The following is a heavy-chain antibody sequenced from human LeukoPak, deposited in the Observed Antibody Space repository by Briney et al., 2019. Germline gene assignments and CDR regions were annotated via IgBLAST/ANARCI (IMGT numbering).Heavy chain of an antibody. CDR3: ARDSLYYFNY. CDR1: GFTFSSYS. J-gene: IGHJ4*02. V-gene: IGHV3-21*01. Sequence: GGSLRLSCAASGFTFSSYSISWVRQAPGKGLEWVSSISSSSTYIYYADSVKGRFTISRDNAKNSLYLQMNSLRAEDTAVYYCARDSLYYFNYWGQGTLVTVSS. D-gene: IGHD3-10*01. CDR2: ISSSSTYI.